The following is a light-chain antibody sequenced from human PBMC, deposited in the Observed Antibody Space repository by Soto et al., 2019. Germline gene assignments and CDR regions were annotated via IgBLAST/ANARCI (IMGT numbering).Light chain of an antibody. Sequence: IQMTQSPSTLSASVGDRVTITCRASQSISTWLAWYQQKPGKAPKLLIYDASSLEVGVPSRFSGSGSRTEFTLTISSLQPDDYGTYYCQQYYDFRTFGQGTKADIK. CDR3: QQYYDFRT. V-gene: IGKV1-5*01. CDR1: QSISTW. CDR2: DAS. J-gene: IGKJ1*01.